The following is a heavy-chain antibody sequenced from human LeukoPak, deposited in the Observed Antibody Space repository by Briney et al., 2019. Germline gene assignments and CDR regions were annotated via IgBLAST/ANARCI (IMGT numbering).Heavy chain of an antibody. Sequence: PSETLSLTCTVSGGSISSYYWSWIRQPAGKGLEWIGRIYTSGSTNYNPSLKSRVTMSVDPSKNQFSLKLSSVTAADTAVYYCARSPAGLYYYYYMDVWGKGTTVTVSS. J-gene: IGHJ6*03. CDR1: GGSISSYY. V-gene: IGHV4-4*07. CDR3: ARSPAGLYYYYYMDV. CDR2: IYTSGST. D-gene: IGHD2-2*01.